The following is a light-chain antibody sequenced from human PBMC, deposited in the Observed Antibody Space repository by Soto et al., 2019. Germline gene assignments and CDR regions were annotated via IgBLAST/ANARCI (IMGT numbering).Light chain of an antibody. CDR1: QSVSSSY. Sequence: IVLTQSPGTLSLSPWERATLSCRASQSVSSSYLAWYQQKPGQAPRLLIYGASSRATGIPDRFSGSGSGTDFTLTISRLEPEDFATYYCLQDYNYPLTFGGGTKVDIK. V-gene: IGKV3-20*01. CDR3: LQDYNYPLT. J-gene: IGKJ4*01. CDR2: GAS.